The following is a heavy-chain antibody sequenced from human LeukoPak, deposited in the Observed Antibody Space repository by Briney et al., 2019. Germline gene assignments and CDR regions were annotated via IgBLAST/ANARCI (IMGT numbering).Heavy chain of an antibody. V-gene: IGHV4-34*01. J-gene: IGHJ3*01. CDR2: INHLGTT. D-gene: IGHD3-22*01. Sequence: PSETLALICGVSGGSLSGYYWSWIRLSPGKGLEWIGEINHLGTTNYNPSLKSRVTISEDTSENQFSLKLSSVTVADTAVYYCARGQRLRYYYDRSAFDVWGHGTMVTVSS. CDR3: ARGQRLRYYYDRSAFDV. CDR1: GGSLSGYY.